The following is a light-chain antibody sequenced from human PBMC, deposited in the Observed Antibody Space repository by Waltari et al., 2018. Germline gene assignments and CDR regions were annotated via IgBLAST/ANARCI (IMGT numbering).Light chain of an antibody. CDR2: GAS. CDR1: QSVSSN. Sequence: EIVMTQSPVTLSVSPGERATLSCRASQSVSSNLAWYQQKPGQAPRLLIYGASTRATGIPARFSGSGSGTEFTLTISSLQSEDFAVYYCQQYNKWPPFTCGPGTKVEI. V-gene: IGKV3-15*01. J-gene: IGKJ3*01. CDR3: QQYNKWPPFT.